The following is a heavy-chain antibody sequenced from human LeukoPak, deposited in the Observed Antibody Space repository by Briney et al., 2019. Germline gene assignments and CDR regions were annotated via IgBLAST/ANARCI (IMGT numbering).Heavy chain of an antibody. CDR2: ISSSGRHT. CDR1: GFTFSNYA. J-gene: IGHJ4*02. V-gene: IGHV3-23*01. D-gene: IGHD3-22*01. CDR3: AKDVLNYDSSGHYYGFFDC. Sequence: PGGSLRLSCAVSGFTFSNYAVTWVRQAPGKGLEWVSAISSSGRHTYYADSVRGRFTVSRDNSKNTPYVQVNSLQMSSLRAEDTAIYYCAKDVLNYDSSGHYYGFFDCWGQGILVTVSS.